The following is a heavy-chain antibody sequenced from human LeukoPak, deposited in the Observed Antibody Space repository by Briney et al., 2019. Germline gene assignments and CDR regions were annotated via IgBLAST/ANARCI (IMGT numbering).Heavy chain of an antibody. CDR2: INPKSGGT. D-gene: IGHD6-19*01. V-gene: IGHV1-2*02. CDR1: GYTFSGHY. J-gene: IGHJ4*02. Sequence: ASVKVSCKASGYTFSGHYMHWVRQAPGQGLEWMGWINPKSGGTNYEQKFQGRVTMTGDTSISTAYMELSRLRSDDTAVYYCARWRGYASDWSGPFDDWGQGTLVTVSS. CDR3: ARWRGYASDWSGPFDD.